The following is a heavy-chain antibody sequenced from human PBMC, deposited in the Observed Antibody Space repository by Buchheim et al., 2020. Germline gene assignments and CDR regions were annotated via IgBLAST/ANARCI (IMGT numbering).Heavy chain of an antibody. CDR3: ARADSSGPTGKGDGFDI. D-gene: IGHD3-22*01. J-gene: IGHJ3*02. CDR2: TRDKGNDHPT. CDR1: GYSFSDHY. Sequence: EVQLVESGGGLVQPGGSLRLSCAASGYSFSDHYMDWVRQAPGKGLEWVGRTRDKGNDHPTSYAASVKGRFTISRDDSKNSAYLQMNSLKTEDTAVYYCARADSSGPTGKGDGFDIWGQGT. V-gene: IGHV3-72*01.